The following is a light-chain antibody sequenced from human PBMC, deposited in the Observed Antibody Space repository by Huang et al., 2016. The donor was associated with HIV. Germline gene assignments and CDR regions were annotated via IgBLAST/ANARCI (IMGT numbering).Light chain of an antibody. CDR1: QSLLNSNGYNY. V-gene: IGKV2-28*01. J-gene: IGKJ2*01. CDR2: LAS. Sequence: DIVLSQSPLSLPVTPVEPASISCRSSQSLLNSNGYNYLGWYLQKPGQSPQLLIYLASMRAPGVPDRFSCSGSGTDFTLKISRMEAEDVGIYYCMQSLQTPRTFGQGTKVEIK. CDR3: MQSLQTPRT.